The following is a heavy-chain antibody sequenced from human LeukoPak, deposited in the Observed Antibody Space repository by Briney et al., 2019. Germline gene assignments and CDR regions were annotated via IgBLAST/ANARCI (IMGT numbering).Heavy chain of an antibody. CDR3: AKPIAAAINNWFDP. CDR2: ISSSSSSYI. V-gene: IGHV3-21*01. J-gene: IGHJ5*02. D-gene: IGHD6-13*01. CDR1: GFTFSSYS. Sequence: GGSLRLSCAASGFTFSSYSMNWVRQAPGKGLEWVSSISSSSSSYIYYADSVKGRFTISRDNAKNSLYLQMNSLRAEDTAVYYCAKPIAAAINNWFDPWGQGTLVTVSS.